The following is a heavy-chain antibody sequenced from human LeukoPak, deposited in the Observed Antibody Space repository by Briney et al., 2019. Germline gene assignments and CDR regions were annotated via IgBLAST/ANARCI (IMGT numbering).Heavy chain of an antibody. D-gene: IGHD3-3*01. CDR2: VYTSGRT. CDR3: ARGRNRSGYYGYFDS. CDR1: GGSIHSFY. V-gene: IGHV4-4*07. Sequence: SETLSLTCNVSGGSIHSFYWNWLRQPAGKGLEWIGRVYTSGRTIYNPSLKSRVTMSVDASKNLLSLKVTSVSAADTAVYYCARGRNRSGYYGYFDSWGQGTLVIVSS. J-gene: IGHJ4*02.